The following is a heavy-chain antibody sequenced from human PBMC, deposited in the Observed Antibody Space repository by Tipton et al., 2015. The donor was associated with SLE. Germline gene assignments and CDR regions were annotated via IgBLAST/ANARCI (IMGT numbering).Heavy chain of an antibody. Sequence: RSLRLSCTASGFTFGDYAMSWVRQAPGKGLEWVGFIRSKTDGGTTDYAAPVKGRFTISRDDSKNTLYLQMNSLKTEDTAVYYCTTDSVGYSGDSYRGQGTLVTVSS. D-gene: IGHD1-26*01. J-gene: IGHJ4*02. CDR3: TTDSVGYSGDSY. CDR1: GFTFGDYA. CDR2: IRSKTDGGTT. V-gene: IGHV3-49*04.